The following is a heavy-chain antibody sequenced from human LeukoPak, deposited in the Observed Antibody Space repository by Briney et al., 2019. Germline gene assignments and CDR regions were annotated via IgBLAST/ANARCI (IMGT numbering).Heavy chain of an antibody. CDR3: ARDYDGSGDNWFDP. D-gene: IGHD3-10*01. V-gene: IGHV3-30*04. CDR2: ITYDGSNK. Sequence: PGGSLRLSCAASGFTFSSYAMHWVRQAPGKGLEWVAVITYDGSNKYYADSVKGRFTISRDNSENTLYLQMNSLRAEDTAVYYCARDYDGSGDNWFDPWGRGTLVTVSS. J-gene: IGHJ5*02. CDR1: GFTFSSYA.